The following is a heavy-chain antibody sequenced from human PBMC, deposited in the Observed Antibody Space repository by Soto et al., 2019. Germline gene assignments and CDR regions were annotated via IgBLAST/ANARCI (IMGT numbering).Heavy chain of an antibody. CDR2: IYYSGST. CDR3: ARHEDVRYFDWLFPFDY. J-gene: IGHJ4*02. D-gene: IGHD3-9*01. Sequence: SSETLSLTCXVSGGSISRSSYYWGWIRQPPGKGLEWIGSIYYSGSTYYNPSLKSRVTISVDTSKNQFSLKLSSVTAADTAVYYCARHEDVRYFDWLFPFDYWGQGTLVTVSS. V-gene: IGHV4-39*01. CDR1: GGSISRSSYY.